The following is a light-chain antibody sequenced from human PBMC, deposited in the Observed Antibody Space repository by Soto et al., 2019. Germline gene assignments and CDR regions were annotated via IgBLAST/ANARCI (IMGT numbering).Light chain of an antibody. CDR2: QAS. J-gene: IGKJ5*01. Sequence: DIQMTQSPSTLSASLGDRVTITCRAGQSISNWLAWYQQKPGKAPKLLIYQASTLESGVPSRFSGSGSGTEFTLTISSLQPDDFATYYCQQYNSYSTFGQGTRLEMK. V-gene: IGKV1-5*03. CDR1: QSISNW. CDR3: QQYNSYST.